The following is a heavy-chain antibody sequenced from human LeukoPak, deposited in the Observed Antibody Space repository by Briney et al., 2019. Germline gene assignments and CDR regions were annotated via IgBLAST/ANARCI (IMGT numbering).Heavy chain of an antibody. CDR1: GITLSDYW. Sequence: GGSLRLSCAASGITLSDYWMYWVRQGPGKGLVHVSRIESDGTRTVYADSVKGRFTISRDNAKNTMYLQMNSLRAEDTAVYYCVRGGHKLDIETSRYYYGLDVWGQGTTVTLSS. D-gene: IGHD2-2*03. CDR2: IESDGTRT. CDR3: VRGGHKLDIETSRYYYGLDV. V-gene: IGHV3-74*03. J-gene: IGHJ6*02.